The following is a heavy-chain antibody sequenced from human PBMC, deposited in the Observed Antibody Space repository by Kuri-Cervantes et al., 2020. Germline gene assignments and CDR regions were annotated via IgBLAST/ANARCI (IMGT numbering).Heavy chain of an antibody. CDR2: INQDGSEK. CDR3: ARVRGFYDSSGYYPNYYYMDV. V-gene: IGHV3-7*01. CDR1: GFSFSIYW. D-gene: IGHD3-22*01. Sequence: GGSLRLSCEASGFSFSIYWINWFRQAPGKRLEWVANINQDGSEKYYVDSVKGRFTISRDNAKTSLYLQMNSLRAEDTAVYYCARVRGFYDSSGYYPNYYYMDVWGKGTTVTVSS. J-gene: IGHJ6*03.